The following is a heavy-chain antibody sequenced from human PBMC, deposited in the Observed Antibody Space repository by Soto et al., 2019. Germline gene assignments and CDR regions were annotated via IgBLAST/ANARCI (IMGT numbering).Heavy chain of an antibody. Sequence: GGSLRLSCAASGFTFGYFWMSWVRQAPGKGLEWVANIKQDGSETYYVESVKGRFTLSRDNAKNSLYLQMNSLRAEDTAVYYCARGGVHYCSGGSCHHPVPARTVHHDAFDIWGQGTTVTVSS. D-gene: IGHD2-15*01. CDR3: ARGGVHYCSGGSCHHPVPARTVHHDAFDI. V-gene: IGHV3-7*01. CDR2: IKQDGSET. J-gene: IGHJ3*02. CDR1: GFTFGYFW.